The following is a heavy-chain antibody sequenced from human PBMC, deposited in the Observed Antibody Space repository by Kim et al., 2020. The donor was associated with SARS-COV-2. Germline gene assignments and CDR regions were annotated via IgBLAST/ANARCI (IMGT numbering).Heavy chain of an antibody. CDR2: IYPGDSDT. CDR3: ARQAHDYGALYPH. D-gene: IGHD4-17*01. Sequence: GESLKISCKGSGYSFTSYWIGWVRQMPGKGLEWMGIIYPGDSDTRYSPSFQGQVTISADKSISTAYLQWSSLKASDTAMYYCARQAHDYGALYPHWGQGTLVTVSS. V-gene: IGHV5-51*01. J-gene: IGHJ1*01. CDR1: GYSFTSYW.